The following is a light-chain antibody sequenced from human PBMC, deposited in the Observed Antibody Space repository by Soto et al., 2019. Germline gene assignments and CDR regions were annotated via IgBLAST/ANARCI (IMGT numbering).Light chain of an antibody. J-gene: IGKJ1*01. Sequence: EIVLTQSPATLSVFPGETATLSCRASQTIGGNLAWYQQKPGQAPRLLFSSGSTRATGIPARFSGSGSGTEFTLTINSLQSEDFALYYCQQYNDWPQTFGQGTKVEIK. CDR1: QTIGGN. CDR2: SGS. CDR3: QQYNDWPQT. V-gene: IGKV3-15*01.